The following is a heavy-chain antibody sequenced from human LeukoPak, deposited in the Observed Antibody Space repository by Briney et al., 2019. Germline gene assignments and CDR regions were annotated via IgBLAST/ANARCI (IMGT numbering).Heavy chain of an antibody. D-gene: IGHD2-21*01. Sequence: SETLSLTCTVSGGSISSYYWSWIRQPPGKGLEWIGYMFYSGSTNYNPSLKSRVTISIDTSNNQFSLKLSSVTAADTAVYYCARLNLPAIRGAFDIWGQGTMVTVSS. V-gene: IGHV4-59*08. J-gene: IGHJ3*02. CDR1: GGSISSYY. CDR3: ARLNLPAIRGAFDI. CDR2: MFYSGST.